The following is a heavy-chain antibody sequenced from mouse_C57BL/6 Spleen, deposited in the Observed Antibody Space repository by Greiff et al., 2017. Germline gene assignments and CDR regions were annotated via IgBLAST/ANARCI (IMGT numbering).Heavy chain of an antibody. Sequence: VQLQQSGAELARPGASVKLSCKASGYTFTSYGISWVKQRTGQGLEWIGEIYPRSGNTYYNEKFKGKATLTADKSSSTAYMELRSLISEDSAVYFGARWGYDYDVDYARDYWGQGTSVTVSS. D-gene: IGHD2-4*01. CDR2: IYPRSGNT. V-gene: IGHV1-81*01. CDR3: ARWGYDYDVDYARDY. J-gene: IGHJ4*01. CDR1: GYTFTSYG.